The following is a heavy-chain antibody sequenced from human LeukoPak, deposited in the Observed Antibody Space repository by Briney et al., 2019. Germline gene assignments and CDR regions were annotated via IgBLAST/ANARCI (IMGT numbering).Heavy chain of an antibody. CDR1: GYTFSGNY. CDR2: INPNSDGT. D-gene: IGHD3-22*01. J-gene: IGHJ4*02. Sequence: ASVKVSCKASGYTFSGNYIHWVRQAPGQGLEWMGWINPNSDGTNYAQMFQGRVTMTTDTSTSTAYLDLRSLRSDDTAVYYCARDLTHRRNYDNSGYQIVPAFWGQGTLVTVSS. V-gene: IGHV1-2*02. CDR3: ARDLTHRRNYDNSGYQIVPAF.